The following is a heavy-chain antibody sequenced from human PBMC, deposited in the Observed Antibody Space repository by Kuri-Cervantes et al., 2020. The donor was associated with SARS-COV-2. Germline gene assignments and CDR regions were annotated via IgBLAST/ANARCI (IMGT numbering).Heavy chain of an antibody. Sequence: GESLKISCAASGFTFSSYSMNWVRQAPGKGLEWVSYISSSSSTTYYADSVKGRFTISRDNAKNSLYLQMNSLRDEDTAVYYCARHYYDILSDYYLYGMDVWGQGTTVTVSS. J-gene: IGHJ6*02. CDR3: ARHYYDILSDYYLYGMDV. D-gene: IGHD3-9*01. CDR2: ISSSSSTT. CDR1: GFTFSSYS. V-gene: IGHV3-48*02.